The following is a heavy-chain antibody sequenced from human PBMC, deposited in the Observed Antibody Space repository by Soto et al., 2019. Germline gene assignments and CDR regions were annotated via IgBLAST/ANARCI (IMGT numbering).Heavy chain of an antibody. CDR3: ATQSPYDYGDYRASKTNWFDP. V-gene: IGHV1-24*01. CDR1: GYTLTELS. D-gene: IGHD4-17*01. J-gene: IGHJ5*02. CDR2: FDPEDGET. Sequence: GASVKVSCKVSGYTLTELSMHWVRQAPGKGLEWMGGFDPEDGETIYAQKFQGRVTMTEDTSTDTAYMELSSLRSEDTAVYYCATQSPYDYGDYRASKTNWFDPWGQGTLVTVSS.